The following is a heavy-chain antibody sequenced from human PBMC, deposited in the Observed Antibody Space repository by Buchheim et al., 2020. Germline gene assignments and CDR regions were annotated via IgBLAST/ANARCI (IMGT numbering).Heavy chain of an antibody. CDR2: IKQDGSEK. Sequence: EAQLVESGGGLVQPGGSLRLSCAASGFTFSSYWMSWFRQAPGKGLEWVALIKQDGSEKYYADSIQGRFTISRDNAKKPLYLQINSLRADDTAVYYCVRDCGENIAGPRFDCWGQGTL. CDR3: VRDCGENIAGPRFDC. J-gene: IGHJ4*02. D-gene: IGHD6-13*01. V-gene: IGHV3-7*01. CDR1: GFTFSSYW.